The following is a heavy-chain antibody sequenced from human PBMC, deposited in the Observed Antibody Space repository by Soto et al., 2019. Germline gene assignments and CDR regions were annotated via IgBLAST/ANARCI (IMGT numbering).Heavy chain of an antibody. D-gene: IGHD7-27*01. Sequence: PGGSLRLSCAASGFTFSSYAMSWARQAPGKGLEWVSAISGSGGSTYYADSVKGRLTISRDNSKNTLYLQMNSLRAEDTAVYYCARGLLGHFDYWGQGTLVTVSS. CDR3: ARGLLGHFDY. CDR2: ISGSGGST. V-gene: IGHV3-23*01. CDR1: GFTFSSYA. J-gene: IGHJ4*02.